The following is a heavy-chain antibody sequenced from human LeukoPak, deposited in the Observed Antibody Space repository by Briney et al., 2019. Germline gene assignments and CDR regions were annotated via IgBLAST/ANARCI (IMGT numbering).Heavy chain of an antibody. CDR1: GYTFTSYG. J-gene: IGHJ6*02. Sequence: ASVKVSCKASGYTFTSYGISWVRQAPGQGLEWMGWISAYNGNTNYAQKLQGRVTMTTDTSTSTAYMELRSLRSDDTAVYYCARVPSLRSSYYYYYGMDVWGQGTTVTVSS. D-gene: IGHD4-17*01. V-gene: IGHV1-18*01. CDR3: ARVPSLRSSYYYYYGMDV. CDR2: ISAYNGNT.